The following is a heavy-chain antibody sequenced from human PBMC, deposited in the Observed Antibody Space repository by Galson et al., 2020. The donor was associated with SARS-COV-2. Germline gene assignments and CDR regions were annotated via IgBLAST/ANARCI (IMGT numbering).Heavy chain of an antibody. CDR3: VRAVGTAVFYYWYFDL. Sequence: KIGESLKISCATSDFTFNKYTMNWIRQAPGKGPEWLASMSSSGSQIFYAASVRGRFTISRDDARNSLYLQMNSLSAEDTAVYYCVRAVGTAVFYYWYFDLWGRGTRVTVSS. V-gene: IGHV3-21*01. J-gene: IGHJ2*01. CDR1: DFTFNKYT. CDR2: MSSSGSQI. D-gene: IGHD1-26*01.